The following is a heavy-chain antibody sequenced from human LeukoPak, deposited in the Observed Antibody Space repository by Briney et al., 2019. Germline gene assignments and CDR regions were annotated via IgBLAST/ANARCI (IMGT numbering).Heavy chain of an antibody. Sequence: GGSLRLSCAASGFTFSTDGMHWVRQAPGKGLEWVTFIRSDGNEKYYADSVKGRFTISRDNSKSTLYLQMNSLRAEDTAVYYCAQERDRRGYFDYWGQGTLVTVSS. J-gene: IGHJ4*02. CDR1: GFTFSTDG. CDR2: IRSDGNEK. V-gene: IGHV3-30*02. D-gene: IGHD2-15*01. CDR3: AQERDRRGYFDY.